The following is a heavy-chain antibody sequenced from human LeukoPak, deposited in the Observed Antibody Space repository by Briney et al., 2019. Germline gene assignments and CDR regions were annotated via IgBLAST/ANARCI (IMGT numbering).Heavy chain of an antibody. CDR1: GFTFSSYA. J-gene: IGHJ6*03. CDR3: AKGDGYTLYYYYMDV. CDR2: ISGSGGST. Sequence: PGGSLRLSCAASGFTFSSYAMSWVRQAPGKGLEWVSAISGSGGSTYYADSVKGRFTISRDNSKNTLVLQLNSLRAEDTAVYYCAKGDGYTLYYYYMDVWGKGTTVTISS. V-gene: IGHV3-23*01. D-gene: IGHD5-24*01.